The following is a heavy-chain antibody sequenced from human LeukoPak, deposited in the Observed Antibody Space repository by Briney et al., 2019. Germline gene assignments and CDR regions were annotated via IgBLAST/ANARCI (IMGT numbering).Heavy chain of an antibody. CDR3: ARDGNYYDSSGYLKFDP. D-gene: IGHD3-22*01. J-gene: IGHJ5*02. CDR1: GFTVSSNY. Sequence: GGSLRLSCAASGFTVSSNYMSWVRQAPGKGLEWVSIIYSGGSTYYADSVKGRFTISRDNAKNSLYLQMNSLRAEDTAVYYCARDGNYYDSSGYLKFDPWGQGTLVTVSS. V-gene: IGHV3-53*01. CDR2: IYSGGST.